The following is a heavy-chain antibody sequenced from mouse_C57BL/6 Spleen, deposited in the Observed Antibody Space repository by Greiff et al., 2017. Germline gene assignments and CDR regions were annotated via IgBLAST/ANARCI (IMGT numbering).Heavy chain of an antibody. Sequence: DVMLVESGGDLVKPGGSLKLSCAASGFTFSSYGMSWVRQTPDKRLEWVATISSGGSYTYYPDSVKGRFTISRDNAKNTLYLQMSSLKSEDTAMYYCARHGGYYDYDDWYFDVWGTGTTVTVSS. D-gene: IGHD2-4*01. V-gene: IGHV5-6*02. CDR3: ARHGGYYDYDDWYFDV. J-gene: IGHJ1*03. CDR1: GFTFSSYG. CDR2: ISSGGSYT.